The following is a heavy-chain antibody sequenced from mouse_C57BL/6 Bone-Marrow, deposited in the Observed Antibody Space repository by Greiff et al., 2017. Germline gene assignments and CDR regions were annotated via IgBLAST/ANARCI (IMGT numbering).Heavy chain of an antibody. V-gene: IGHV1-82*01. CDR1: GYAFSSSW. CDR2: IYPGDGDT. CDR3: ARGGYDAWFAY. D-gene: IGHD2-2*01. Sequence: QVQLQQSGPELVKPGASVKLSCKASGYAFSSSWMNWVKQRPGKGLEWIGRIYPGDGDTNYNGKFKGKATLTADKSSSTAYMQLSSLTSEDSAVYFGARGGYDAWFAYWGQGTLVTVSA. J-gene: IGHJ3*01.